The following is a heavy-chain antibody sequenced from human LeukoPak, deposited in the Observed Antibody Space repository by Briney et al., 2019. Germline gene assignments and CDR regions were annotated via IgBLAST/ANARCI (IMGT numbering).Heavy chain of an antibody. CDR3: AKDRGRQQPRSFDP. CDR2: ISGSGGST. Sequence: GGSLRLSCAASGFTFSSYAMSWVRQAPGKGLEWVSAISGSGGSTYYADSVKGRFTISRDNSKNTLYLQMNSPRAEDAAVYYCAKDRGRQQPRSFDPWGQGTLVTVSS. V-gene: IGHV3-23*01. CDR1: GFTFSSYA. D-gene: IGHD6-13*01. J-gene: IGHJ5*02.